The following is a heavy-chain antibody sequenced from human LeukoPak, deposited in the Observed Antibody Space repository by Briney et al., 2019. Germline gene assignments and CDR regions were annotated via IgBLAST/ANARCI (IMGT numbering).Heavy chain of an antibody. CDR1: GGSISSSY. D-gene: IGHD4-17*01. V-gene: IGHV4-59*01. CDR2: IYYSGST. J-gene: IGHJ4*02. Sequence: PSQTLSLTCTVSGGSISSSYWSWVRQPPGKGLEWIGYIYYSGSTNYNPSLKSRVTISVDTSKNQFSLKLSSVTAADTAVYYCARDTAGYGDYALWGQGTLVTVSS. CDR3: ARDTAGYGDYAL.